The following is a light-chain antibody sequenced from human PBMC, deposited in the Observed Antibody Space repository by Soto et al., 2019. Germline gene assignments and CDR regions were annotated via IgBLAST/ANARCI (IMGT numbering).Light chain of an antibody. CDR3: SSQAASSACGYV. V-gene: IGLV2-23*02. J-gene: IGLJ1*01. CDR1: SSDVGSYNL. CDR2: EVT. Sequence: QPVLTQPASVSGSPGQSITISCTGTSSDVGSYNLDSWYHQHPGKAPKLMINEVTKRPSGVSIRFSGSKSGNTAPLTMPGLHADQEADHYCSSQAASSACGYVLGTGTKVTVL.